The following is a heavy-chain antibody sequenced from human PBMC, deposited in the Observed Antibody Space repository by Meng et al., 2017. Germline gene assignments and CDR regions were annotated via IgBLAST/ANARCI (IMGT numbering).Heavy chain of an antibody. V-gene: IGHV3-7*01. D-gene: IGHD3-10*01. J-gene: IGHJ4*02. CDR2: IKQDGNEK. Sequence: GESLKISCAASGFTFSSYWMSWVRQAPGKGLEWVANIKQDGNEKYYVDSVKGRFTISRDNAKNSLYLQMNSLRAEDTAVYYCARYYGSGSYRLPRFDYWGQGNLVTVSS. CDR3: ARYYGSGSYRLPRFDY. CDR1: GFTFSSYW.